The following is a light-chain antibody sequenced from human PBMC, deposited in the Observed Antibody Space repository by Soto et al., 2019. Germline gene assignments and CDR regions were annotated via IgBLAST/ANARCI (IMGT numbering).Light chain of an antibody. CDR2: DAS. J-gene: IGKJ5*01. Sequence: DIQMTQSPSTLSASVGDRVTITCRASQSISSWLAWYQQKPGKAPKLLIYDASSLESGVPSRFSGSGSGTDLTLTISSLQPDDFATYYCQQYNSYSPAITFGQGTRLEIK. V-gene: IGKV1-5*01. CDR1: QSISSW. CDR3: QQYNSYSPAIT.